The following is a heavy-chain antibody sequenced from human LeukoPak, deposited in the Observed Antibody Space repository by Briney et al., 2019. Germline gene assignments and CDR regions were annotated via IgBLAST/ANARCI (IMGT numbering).Heavy chain of an antibody. V-gene: IGHV3-23*01. CDR2: ISDGGGTT. J-gene: IGHJ6*02. D-gene: IGHD1-1*01. CDR3: AKQGTGDTEFYAMDV. Sequence: GGSLRLPCAASGSTFSSFSTYDFNWVRQAPGKGREWVSGISDGGGTTNYAEAVKGWFTISSDNSMNRLFLPMNSLSADDTAVYYCAKQGTGDTEFYAMDVWGQGTTVTVS. CDR1: GSTFSSFSTYD.